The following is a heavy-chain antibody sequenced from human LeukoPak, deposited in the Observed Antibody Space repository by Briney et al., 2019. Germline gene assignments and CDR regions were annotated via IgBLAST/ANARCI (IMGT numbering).Heavy chain of an antibody. V-gene: IGHV3-11*01. Sequence: PGGSLRLSCAASGFTFSDYYMSWIRQAPGKGLEWVSYISSSGSTIYYADSVKGRFTISRDNAKNSLYLQMNSLRAEDTAVFYCAKRYGDSTGWFFDFWGQGSLVTVSS. CDR2: ISSSGSTI. CDR3: AKRYGDSTGWFFDF. CDR1: GFTFSDYY. J-gene: IGHJ4*02. D-gene: IGHD6-13*01.